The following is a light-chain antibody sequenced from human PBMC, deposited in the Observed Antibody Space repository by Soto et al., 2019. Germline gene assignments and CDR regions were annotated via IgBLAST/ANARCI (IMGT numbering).Light chain of an antibody. J-gene: IGKJ1*01. CDR2: GAS. Sequence: EIVMTQSPATLSVSPGERATLSCRASQSVSSNLAWYQQKPGQAPRLLMYGASTRATGIPARFSGSGSGTEFTLTISSLQPDDFATYYCQQYNNWPRTFGQGTKVDIK. CDR3: QQYNNWPRT. V-gene: IGKV3-15*01. CDR1: QSVSSN.